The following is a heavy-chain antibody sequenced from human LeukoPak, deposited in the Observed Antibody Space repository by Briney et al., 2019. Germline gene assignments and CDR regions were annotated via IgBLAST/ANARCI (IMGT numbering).Heavy chain of an antibody. CDR3: ARDWLHSSCWYFGY. D-gene: IGHD6-19*01. V-gene: IGHV3-30*02. CDR2: ILYDGTNK. CDR1: GFTFSSFG. Sequence: GSLRLSCAAPGFTFSSFGMHWVRQAPGQGRGWVAFILYDGTNKCYADSVKGRFTISRDNSKNTLSLQMNSLRAEDTAVYYCARDWLHSSCWYFGYWGQGTLVTVSS. J-gene: IGHJ4*02.